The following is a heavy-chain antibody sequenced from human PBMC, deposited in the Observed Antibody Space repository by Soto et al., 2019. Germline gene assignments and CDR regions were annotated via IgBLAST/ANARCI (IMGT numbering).Heavy chain of an antibody. J-gene: IGHJ3*02. CDR2: ISAYNGNT. D-gene: IGHD2-8*01. CDR1: GYTFTSYG. V-gene: IGHV1-18*04. Sequence: ASVKVSCKASGYTFTSYGISWVRQAPGQGLEWMGWISAYNGNTNYAQKLQGRVTMTTDTSTSTAYMELRSLRSDDTAVYYCATSMQGMRAFDIWGQGTMVTVSS. CDR3: ATSMQGMRAFDI.